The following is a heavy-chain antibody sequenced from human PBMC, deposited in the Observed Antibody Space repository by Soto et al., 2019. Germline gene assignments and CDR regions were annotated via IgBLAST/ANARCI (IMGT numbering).Heavy chain of an antibody. CDR3: ARHVGHRPPGS. CDR2: MYYSGSA. Sequence: QLQLQESGPGLVKPSETLSLTCTVSGGSISSSNYHWGWIRQPPGKGLEWIGSMYYSGSAYYNPSLKSRVTSSVGTSMKQFSLKLTSVTAADTAVYHCARHVGHRPPGSWGQGTLVTVSS. CDR1: GGSISSSNYH. J-gene: IGHJ4*02. D-gene: IGHD1-26*01. V-gene: IGHV4-39*01.